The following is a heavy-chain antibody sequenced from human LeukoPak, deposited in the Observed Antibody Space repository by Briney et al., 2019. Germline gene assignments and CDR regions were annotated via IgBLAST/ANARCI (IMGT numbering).Heavy chain of an antibody. CDR3: ARGSTGPDY. CDR2: ISTSSSTI. V-gene: IGHV3-48*04. D-gene: IGHD3-9*01. CDR1: GFTFSSYS. J-gene: IGHJ4*02. Sequence: GGSLRLSCAASGFTFSSYSMNWVRQAPGKGLEWVSYISTSSSTIYYADSVKGRFTISRDNAKSSLYLQMNSLRAEDTAVYYCARGSTGPDYWGQGTLVTVSS.